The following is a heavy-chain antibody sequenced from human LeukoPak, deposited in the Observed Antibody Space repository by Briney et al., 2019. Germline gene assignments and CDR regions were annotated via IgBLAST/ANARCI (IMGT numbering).Heavy chain of an antibody. Sequence: GGSLRLSCAASGFTFSTYNMNWVRQAPGKGLEWVSSISSSSNYVYYADSVKGRFTISRDNAKNSLYLQMNSLRAEDTDVYYCARDVGASAPDAFDIWGQGTMVTVSS. J-gene: IGHJ3*02. V-gene: IGHV3-21*01. CDR3: ARDVGASAPDAFDI. CDR2: ISSSSNYV. CDR1: GFTFSTYN. D-gene: IGHD1-26*01.